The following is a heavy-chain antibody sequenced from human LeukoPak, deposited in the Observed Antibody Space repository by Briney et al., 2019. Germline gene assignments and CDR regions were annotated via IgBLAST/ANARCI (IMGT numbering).Heavy chain of an antibody. CDR1: GFTFSSYA. CDR2: IKQDGSEK. Sequence: GGSLRLSCAASGFTFSSYAMSWVRQAPGKGLEWVANIKQDGSEKYYVDSVKGRFTISRDNAKNSLYLQMNSLRAEDTAVYYCARDKPAYSSSWYVLYYWGQGTLVTVSS. J-gene: IGHJ4*02. D-gene: IGHD6-13*01. CDR3: ARDKPAYSSSWYVLYY. V-gene: IGHV3-7*01.